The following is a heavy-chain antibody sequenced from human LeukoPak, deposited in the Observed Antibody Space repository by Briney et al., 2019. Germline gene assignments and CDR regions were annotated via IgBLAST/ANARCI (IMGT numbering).Heavy chain of an antibody. Sequence: GSLRLSCAASGFTFSSYSMNWVRQAPGKGLEWVSSISSSSSYIYYADSVKGRFTISRDNAKNSLYLQMNSLRAEDTAVYYCARMSIAAAGTFDYWGQGTLVTVSS. D-gene: IGHD6-13*01. CDR3: ARMSIAAAGTFDY. CDR2: ISSSSSYI. V-gene: IGHV3-21*01. CDR1: GFTFSSYS. J-gene: IGHJ4*02.